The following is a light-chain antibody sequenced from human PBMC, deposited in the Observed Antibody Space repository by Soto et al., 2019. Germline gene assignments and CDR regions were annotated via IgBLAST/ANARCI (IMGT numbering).Light chain of an antibody. J-gene: IGLJ1*01. Sequence: QSALTQPPSASGTPGQRVTISCSGSSSNIGSDFVYWYQQLPGTAPKLLIYHNYQRPSGVPDRFSGSKSGTSGSLAISELRSEDDADYCCSAWDDSLRAHVFGAGTNLTVL. CDR2: HNY. CDR3: SAWDDSLRAHV. V-gene: IGLV1-47*01. CDR1: SSNIGSDF.